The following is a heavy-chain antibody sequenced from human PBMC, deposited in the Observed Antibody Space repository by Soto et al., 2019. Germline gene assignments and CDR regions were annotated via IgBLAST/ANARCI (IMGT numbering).Heavy chain of an antibody. V-gene: IGHV3-33*01. CDR3: ARDSSYSNYLTPSYYYYGMDV. D-gene: IGHD4-4*01. Sequence: QVQLVESGGGVVQPGRSLRLSCAASGFTFSSYGMHWVRQAPGKGLEWVAVIWYDGSNKYYADSVKGRFTISRDNSKNTLYLQMNSLRAEDTAVYYCARDSSYSNYLTPSYYYYGMDVWGQGTTVTVSS. CDR1: GFTFSSYG. J-gene: IGHJ6*02. CDR2: IWYDGSNK.